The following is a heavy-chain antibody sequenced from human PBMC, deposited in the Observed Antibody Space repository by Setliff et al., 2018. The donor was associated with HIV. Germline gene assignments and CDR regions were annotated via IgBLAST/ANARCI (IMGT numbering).Heavy chain of an antibody. Sequence: LSLTCAVSGGSISSNKWWSWVRQPPGKGLEWIGEIYLSGSTKYNPSLKSRVTISVDKSKNQFSLNLTSVTAADTAVYYCTRLRGYSYGLASYYYYYMDVWGKGTTVTVS. J-gene: IGHJ6*03. CDR2: IYLSGST. CDR3: TRLRGYSYGLASYYYYYMDV. CDR1: GGSISSNKW. V-gene: IGHV4-4*02. D-gene: IGHD5-18*01.